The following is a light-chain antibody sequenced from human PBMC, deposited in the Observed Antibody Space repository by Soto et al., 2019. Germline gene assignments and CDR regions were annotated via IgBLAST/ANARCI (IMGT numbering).Light chain of an antibody. V-gene: IGKV1-33*01. J-gene: IGKJ4*01. CDR3: QQYDNRPS. CDR1: QGIGNA. CDR2: DAS. Sequence: IQMTQSPSSLSASVGDRVTISCRASQGIGNALGWYQQKPGKAPKLLIYDASNLETGVPSRFSGSGSGTDFTFTISSLQSEDIATYYCQQYDNRPSFGGGTKVDIK.